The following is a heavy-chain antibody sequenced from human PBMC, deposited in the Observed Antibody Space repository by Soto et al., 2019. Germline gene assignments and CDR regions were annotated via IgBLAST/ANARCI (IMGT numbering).Heavy chain of an antibody. CDR3: AKDELHIVEVTAIRDYIDY. J-gene: IGHJ4*02. D-gene: IGHD2-21*02. V-gene: IGHV3-23*01. CDR2: IRGIGDKT. Sequence: EVQLLESGGGLVEPGGSLRISCAASGFAFSRFAMSWGRQAPGKELEWVARIRGIGDKTNYAGSVKGRFTISRDNPKKTLSLQMNRLSAEDTAVYYCAKDELHIVEVTAIRDYIDYWGKGTQVTVSS. CDR1: GFAFSRFA.